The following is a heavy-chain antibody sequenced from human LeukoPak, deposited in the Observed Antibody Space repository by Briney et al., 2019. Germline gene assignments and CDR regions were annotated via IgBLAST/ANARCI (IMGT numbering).Heavy chain of an antibody. CDR3: ARDTGPINYYDSSGYYPESFDY. V-gene: IGHV1-18*01. Sequence: VSVKVSCKASGYTFTSYGISWVRQAPGQGLEWMGWISAYNGNTNYAQKLQGRVTMTTDTSTSTAYMELRSLRSDDTAVYYCARDTGPINYYDSSGYYPESFDYWGQGTLVTVSS. CDR1: GYTFTSYG. CDR2: ISAYNGNT. D-gene: IGHD3-22*01. J-gene: IGHJ4*02.